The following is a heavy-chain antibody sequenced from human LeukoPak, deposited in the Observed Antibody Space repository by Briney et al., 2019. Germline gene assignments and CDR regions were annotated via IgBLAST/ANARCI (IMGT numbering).Heavy chain of an antibody. CDR3: ARARVDFWSGNLRFDY. CDR2: IYYSGST. Sequence: PSETLSLTCTVSGGSISSYYWSWIRQPPGKGLEWIGYIYYSGSTNYNPSLKSRVTISVDTSKNQFSLKLSSVTAADTAVYYCARARVDFWSGNLRFDYWGQGTLVTVSS. CDR1: GGSISSYY. D-gene: IGHD3-3*01. J-gene: IGHJ4*02. V-gene: IGHV4-59*12.